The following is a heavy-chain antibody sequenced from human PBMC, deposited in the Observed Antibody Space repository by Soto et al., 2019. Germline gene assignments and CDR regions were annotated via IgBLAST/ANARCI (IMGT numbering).Heavy chain of an antibody. J-gene: IGHJ6*02. V-gene: IGHV1-18*04. CDR3: ARWAPSYGDVRPYSMDV. Sequence: GASVKVSCKASGYTFTNYGVSRVRQAPGQGLEWVAWISTYNGNTNYARKFQGRATMTTDSSTSTVSMEVTSLRSDDTAVYYCARWAPSYGDVRPYSMDVWGQGTTVTVSS. D-gene: IGHD4-17*01. CDR2: ISTYNGNT. CDR1: GYTFTNYG.